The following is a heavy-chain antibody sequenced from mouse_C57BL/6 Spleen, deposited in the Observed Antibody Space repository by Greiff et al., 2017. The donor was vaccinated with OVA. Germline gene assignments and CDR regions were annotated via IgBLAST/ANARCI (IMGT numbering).Heavy chain of an antibody. D-gene: IGHD2-10*01. V-gene: IGHV5-12*01. Sequence: EVQLVESGGGLVQPGGSLKLSCAASGFTFSDYYMYWVRQTPEKRLEWVAYISNGGGSTYYPDTVKGRFTISRDNAKNTLYLQMSRLKSEDTAMYYCTGHGLLPYWGQGTLVTVSA. CDR1: GFTFSDYY. CDR2: ISNGGGST. CDR3: TGHGLLPY. J-gene: IGHJ3*01.